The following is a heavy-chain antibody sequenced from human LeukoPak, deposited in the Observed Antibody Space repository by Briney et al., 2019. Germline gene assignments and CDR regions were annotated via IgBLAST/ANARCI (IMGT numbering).Heavy chain of an antibody. Sequence: GRSLRLSCAASGFTFSSYAMSWVRQAPGKGLEWVSAISGSGGSTYYADSVKGRFTISRDNSKNTLYLQMNSLRAEDTAVYCCAKGGWLRLGGEFDPWGQGTLVSVSS. CDR3: AKGGWLRLGGEFDP. D-gene: IGHD5-12*01. V-gene: IGHV3-23*01. CDR2: ISGSGGST. CDR1: GFTFSSYA. J-gene: IGHJ5*02.